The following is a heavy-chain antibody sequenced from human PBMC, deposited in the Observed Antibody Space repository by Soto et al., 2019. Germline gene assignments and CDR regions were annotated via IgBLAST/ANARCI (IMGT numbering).Heavy chain of an antibody. CDR1: GYTFTSYS. Sequence: VSVQVSYKASGYTFTSYSMHWVRQAPGQRLERMGWINAGNGNTKYSQKFQGRGTITRDTSASTAYMELSSLRSEDTAVYYCARVAITMVRGVIEYYFDYWGQGTLVTVSS. J-gene: IGHJ4*02. D-gene: IGHD3-10*01. CDR2: INAGNGNT. CDR3: ARVAITMVRGVIEYYFDY. V-gene: IGHV1-3*01.